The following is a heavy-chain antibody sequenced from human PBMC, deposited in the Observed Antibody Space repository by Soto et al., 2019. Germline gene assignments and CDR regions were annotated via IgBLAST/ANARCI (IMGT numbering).Heavy chain of an antibody. CDR3: AKDGYGSGSYYNVDGGGMDV. CDR1: GFTFSSYG. J-gene: IGHJ6*02. Sequence: GGSLRLSCAASGFTFSSYGMHWVRQAPGKGLEWVAVISYDGSNKYYADSVKGRFTISRDNSKNTLYLQMNSLRAEDTAVYYCAKDGYGSGSYYNVDGGGMDVWGQGTTVTVSS. CDR2: ISYDGSNK. V-gene: IGHV3-30*18. D-gene: IGHD3-10*01.